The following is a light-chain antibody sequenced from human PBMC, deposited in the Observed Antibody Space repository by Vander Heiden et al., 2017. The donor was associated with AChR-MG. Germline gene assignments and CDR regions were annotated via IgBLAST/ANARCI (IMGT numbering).Light chain of an antibody. Sequence: DIQMTQSPSSLSASVGDRVTITCQASQDISNSLNWYQQKPGKAPKLLIYDASNLETGVPSRFSGSGYGTDFNFAISSRQPEDIATYYCQQDENLPSITFGQGTRLELK. CDR1: QDISNS. V-gene: IGKV1-33*01. CDR3: QQDENLPSIT. J-gene: IGKJ5*01. CDR2: DAS.